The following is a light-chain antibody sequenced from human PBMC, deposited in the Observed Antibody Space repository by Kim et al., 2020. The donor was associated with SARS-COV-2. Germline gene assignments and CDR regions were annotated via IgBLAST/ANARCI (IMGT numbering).Light chain of an antibody. CDR1: ESVKTY. V-gene: IGKV3-15*01. Sequence: EIVMTQSPATLSVPLGESATLSCRASESVKTYLAWYQQKPGQAPRLLIYAASTRATGIPARFSGSGSGTDSTVTISSLQSEDAAVYYCQQHNKWPLTFGGGTKVDIK. CDR3: QQHNKWPLT. J-gene: IGKJ4*01. CDR2: AAS.